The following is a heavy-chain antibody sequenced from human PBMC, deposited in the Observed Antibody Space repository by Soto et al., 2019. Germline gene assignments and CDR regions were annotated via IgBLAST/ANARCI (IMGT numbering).Heavy chain of an antibody. CDR2: INPNGGST. D-gene: IGHD3-9*01. J-gene: IGHJ4*02. CDR3: ARGLGLGDY. V-gene: IGHV1-46*01. Sequence: QVQLVQSGAEVKKPGASVKLSCKASGYTFTSYYIHWVRQAPGQGLEWIGIINPNGGSTNHAHNFKGRLTVTRDTSTATVYMELGALTSEDTAVYYCARGLGLGDYWGQGTLVTVSS. CDR1: GYTFTSYY.